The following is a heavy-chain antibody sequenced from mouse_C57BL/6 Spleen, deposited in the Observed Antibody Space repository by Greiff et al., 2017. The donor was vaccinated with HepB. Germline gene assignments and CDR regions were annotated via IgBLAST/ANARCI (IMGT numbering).Heavy chain of an antibody. CDR3: ARHPSPRHDYDSSPDDYFDY. CDR2: ISSGGSYT. D-gene: IGHD1-1*01. CDR1: GFTFSSYG. J-gene: IGHJ2*01. V-gene: IGHV5-6*01. Sequence: EVHLVESGGDLVKPGGSLKLSCAASGFTFSSYGMSWVRQTPDKRLEWVATISSGGSYTYYPDSVKGRFTISRDNAKNTRYLQMSSLKSEDTAMYYCARHPSPRHDYDSSPDDYFDYWGKGTTLTVSS.